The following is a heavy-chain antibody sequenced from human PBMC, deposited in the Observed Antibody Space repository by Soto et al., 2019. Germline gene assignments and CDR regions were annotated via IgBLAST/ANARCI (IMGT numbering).Heavy chain of an antibody. CDR3: ARSTYFDY. D-gene: IGHD2-2*01. Sequence: GGSLRLACAASGFTFTTYAMTWVRQAPGKGLEWVSGIDASGKNTYYADSVRGRFTISRDNSRNTVYLQMTSLRAEDTAMYFCARSTYFDYWGQGTLVTVSS. V-gene: IGHV3-23*01. CDR1: GFTFTTYA. J-gene: IGHJ4*02. CDR2: IDASGKNT.